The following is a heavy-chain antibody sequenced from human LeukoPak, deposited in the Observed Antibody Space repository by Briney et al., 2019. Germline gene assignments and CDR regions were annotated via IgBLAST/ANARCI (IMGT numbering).Heavy chain of an antibody. CDR1: GFTFNSYG. D-gene: IGHD6-13*01. V-gene: IGHV3-30*18. CDR3: AKRIAAAGTFYGMDV. CDR2: ISYDGGNK. J-gene: IGHJ6*04. Sequence: PGRSLRLSCAASGFTFNSYGMHWVRQTPGKGLEWVAVISYDGGNKYYADSVKGRFTISRDNSKNTLYLQMNSLRAEDTAVYYCAKRIAAAGTFYGMDVWGKGTTVTVSS.